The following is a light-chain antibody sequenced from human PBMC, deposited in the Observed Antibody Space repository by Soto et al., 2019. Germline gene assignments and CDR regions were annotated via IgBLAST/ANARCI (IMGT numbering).Light chain of an antibody. CDR1: TGAVTSAYW. CDR3: LLYYGGAQV. J-gene: IGLJ2*01. V-gene: IGLV7-43*01. CDR2: STN. Sequence: QTVVTQEPSLTVSPGGTFTLTCASSTGAVTSAYWPNWFQQKPGQAPRTLIYSTNNKHSWTPARFSGSLLGGNAALTLSGAQTEDEAEYYCLLYYGGAQVFGGWTKLTVL.